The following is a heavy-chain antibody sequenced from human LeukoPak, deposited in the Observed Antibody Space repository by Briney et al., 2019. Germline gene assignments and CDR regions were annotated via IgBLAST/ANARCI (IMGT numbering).Heavy chain of an antibody. J-gene: IGHJ4*02. CDR3: ARNRGDPSYFDY. CDR2: ISTSSSYI. V-gene: IGHV3-21*01. D-gene: IGHD4-17*01. CDR1: GFTFNGYS. Sequence: AGSLRLSCTASGFTFNGYSMNWVRQAPGKGLEWVSSISTSSSYIYYADSVKGRFTISRNNPKNSLYLQMNSLRAEDTTVYYCARNRGDPSYFDYWGQGTLVTVSS.